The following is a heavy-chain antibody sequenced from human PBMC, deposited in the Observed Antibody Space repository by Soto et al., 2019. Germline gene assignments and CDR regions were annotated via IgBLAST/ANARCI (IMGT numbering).Heavy chain of an antibody. Sequence: GGSLRLSCAASVFSFSTYDMHWVRQAPGKGLEWVAFISSDGSKKYYADSVKGRFTISRDNSKNTLYLQMSNLRADDTAFYYCAKRKYCPSTTCFDYWGQGTLVTVSS. CDR3: AKRKYCPSTTCFDY. CDR2: ISSDGSKK. V-gene: IGHV3-30-3*02. D-gene: IGHD2-2*01. CDR1: VFSFSTYD. J-gene: IGHJ4*02.